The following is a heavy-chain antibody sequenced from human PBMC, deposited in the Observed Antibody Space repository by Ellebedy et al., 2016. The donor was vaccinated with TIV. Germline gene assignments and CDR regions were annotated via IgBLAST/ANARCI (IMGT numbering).Heavy chain of an antibody. CDR2: IYSGGST. CDR1: GFTVSSNY. CDR3: ARGYVVRGVMGVYGMDV. J-gene: IGHJ6*02. D-gene: IGHD3-10*01. V-gene: IGHV3-53*01. Sequence: GESLKISCAASGFTVSSNYMSWVRQAPGKGLEWVSVIYSGGSTFYADSVKGRFTISRDNSKSTLYLQMDSLRAEDTAVYYCARGYVVRGVMGVYGMDVWGQGTTVTVSS.